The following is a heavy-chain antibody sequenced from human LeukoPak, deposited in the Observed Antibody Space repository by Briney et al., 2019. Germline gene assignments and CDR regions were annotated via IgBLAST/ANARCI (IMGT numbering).Heavy chain of an antibody. Sequence: PGGSLRLSCAASGFTFSSYGMHWVRQAPAKGLEWVAVIWYDGSNKYYADSVKGRFTISRDNSKNTLYLQMNSLRAEDTAVYYCARVDQTTVTPRYYYYGMDVWGQGTTVTVSS. V-gene: IGHV3-33*01. CDR3: ARVDQTTVTPRYYYYGMDV. J-gene: IGHJ6*02. CDR1: GFTFSSYG. CDR2: IWYDGSNK. D-gene: IGHD4-11*01.